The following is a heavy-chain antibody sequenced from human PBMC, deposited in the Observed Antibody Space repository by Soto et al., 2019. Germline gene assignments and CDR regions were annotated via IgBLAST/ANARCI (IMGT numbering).Heavy chain of an antibody. Sequence: PGGSLRLSCTASGFTFGDSGMSWYRQAPGKGLEWVGYIRSATDGGTTELAASVKGRFIISRDDSKSIAYLQMNTLKTEDTAVYYCCRDLPPYKYGKRFDCWGQGTLVTVSS. CDR3: CRDLPPYKYGKRFDC. CDR2: IRSATDGGTT. V-gene: IGHV3-49*03. D-gene: IGHD3-10*01. J-gene: IGHJ4*02. CDR1: GFTFGDSG.